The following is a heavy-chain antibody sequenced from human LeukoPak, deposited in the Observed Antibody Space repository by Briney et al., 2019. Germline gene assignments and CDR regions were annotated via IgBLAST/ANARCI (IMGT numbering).Heavy chain of an antibody. CDR2: ISSSSSYI. CDR3: ARIPRVYSSGLIFDY. CDR1: GFTFSSYS. J-gene: IGHJ4*02. D-gene: IGHD6-19*01. V-gene: IGHV3-21*01. Sequence: PGGSLRLSCAASGFTFSSYSMNWVRQAPGKGLEWVSSISSSSSYIYYADSVKGRFTISRDNAKNSLYLQMNSLRAEDTAVYYCARIPRVYSSGLIFDYWGQGTLVTFSS.